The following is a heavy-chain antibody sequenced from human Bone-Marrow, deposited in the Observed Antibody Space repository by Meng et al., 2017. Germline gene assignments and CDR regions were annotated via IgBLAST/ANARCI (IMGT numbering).Heavy chain of an antibody. J-gene: IGHJ3*02. Sequence: GESLKISCAASGFTFSSYAMSWVRQAPGKGLEWVSAISGSGGSTYYADSVKGRFTISRDNSKNTLYLQMNSLRAEDTAVYYCAKDEVIVGATWISACDIWGQATMATVSS. CDR3: AKDEVIVGATWISACDI. V-gene: IGHV3-23*01. CDR1: GFTFSSYA. CDR2: ISGSGGST. D-gene: IGHD1-26*01.